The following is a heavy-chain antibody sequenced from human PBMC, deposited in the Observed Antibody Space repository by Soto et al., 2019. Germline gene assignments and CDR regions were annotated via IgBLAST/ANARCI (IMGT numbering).Heavy chain of an antibody. D-gene: IGHD6-13*01. CDR1: GGTFSIYT. CDR3: ARDRDNSNWPNFDY. Sequence: QVQLVQSGSEVKKPGSSVKVSCKASGGTFSIYTISWVRQAPGQGLEWMGRVIPIFDVTSYAQRFQGRVTITADKSTTTAYMALSSLTSEDTAVYYCARDRDNSNWPNFDYWGQGTLVTVSS. CDR2: VIPIFDVT. J-gene: IGHJ4*02. V-gene: IGHV1-69*02.